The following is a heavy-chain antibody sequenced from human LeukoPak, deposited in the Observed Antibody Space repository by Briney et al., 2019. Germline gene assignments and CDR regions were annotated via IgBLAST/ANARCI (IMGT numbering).Heavy chain of an antibody. CDR2: ISSSSSYI. J-gene: IGHJ4*02. CDR1: GFTFSSYS. D-gene: IGHD6-13*01. V-gene: IGHV3-21*01. CDR3: APGASIAAAGTKGHYFDY. Sequence: PGGSLRLSCAASGFTFSSYSMNWVRQAPGKGLEWVSSISSSSSYIYYADSVKGRFTNSRDNAKNSLYLQMNSLRAEDTAVYYCAPGASIAAAGTKGHYFDYWGQGTLVTVSS.